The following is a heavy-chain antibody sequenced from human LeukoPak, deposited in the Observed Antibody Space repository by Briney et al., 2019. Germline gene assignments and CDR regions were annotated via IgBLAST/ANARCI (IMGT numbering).Heavy chain of an antibody. CDR2: ISSSSSYI. J-gene: IGHJ4*02. CDR3: ARDLVSFFDY. D-gene: IGHD5/OR15-5a*01. CDR1: GFTFSSYS. V-gene: IGHV3-21*01. Sequence: GGSLRLSCAASGFTFSSYSMNWVRQAPGKGLEWVSSISSSSSYIYYADSVRGRFTISRDNAKNSLYLQMNSLRAEDTAVYYCARDLVSFFDYWGQGTLVTVSS.